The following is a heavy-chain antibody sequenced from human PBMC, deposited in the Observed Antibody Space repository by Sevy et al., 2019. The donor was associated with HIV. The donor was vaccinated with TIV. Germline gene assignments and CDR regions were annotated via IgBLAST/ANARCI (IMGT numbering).Heavy chain of an antibody. CDR1: GGSVNSGTYY. J-gene: IGHJ4*02. CDR2: IHSSGST. Sequence: SETLSLTCTVSGGSVNSGTYYYNWIRQPPGKGLEWIGYIHSSGSTDYNSSLKGRVTISLDTSKNQFSPKLNSVTAADTAVYYCVREVYGRTEIDYWGQGTLVTVSS. CDR3: VREVYGRTEIDY. V-gene: IGHV4-61*01. D-gene: IGHD4-17*01.